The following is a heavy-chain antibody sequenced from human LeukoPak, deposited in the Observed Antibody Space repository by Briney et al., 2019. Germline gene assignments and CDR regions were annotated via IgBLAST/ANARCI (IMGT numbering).Heavy chain of an antibody. Sequence: GSSVKVSCKASGGTFRTFAISWVRQAPGQGLEWMGWVSAYNGNTNYAQKLQGRVTMTTDTSTSTAYMELRSLRSDDTAVYYCALGYRAPPPGYDYWGQGTLVTVSS. V-gene: IGHV1-18*01. CDR3: ALGYRAPPPGYDY. D-gene: IGHD6-13*01. J-gene: IGHJ4*02. CDR1: GGTFRTFA. CDR2: VSAYNGNT.